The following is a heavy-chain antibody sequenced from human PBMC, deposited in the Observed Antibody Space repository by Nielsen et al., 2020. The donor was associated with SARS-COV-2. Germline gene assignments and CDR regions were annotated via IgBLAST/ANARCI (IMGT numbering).Heavy chain of an antibody. V-gene: IGHV3-11*05. CDR3: AREGRKLPLDY. CDR2: ITSSSTYT. Sequence: GESLKISCAASGFIFSDYYMSWVRQAPGKGLEWVSYITSSSTYTNYADSVKGRFTISRDNAKNSLSLQMHSLRAEDTAVYYCAREGRKLPLDYWGQGTLVTVSS. J-gene: IGHJ4*02. D-gene: IGHD5-24*01. CDR1: GFIFSDYY.